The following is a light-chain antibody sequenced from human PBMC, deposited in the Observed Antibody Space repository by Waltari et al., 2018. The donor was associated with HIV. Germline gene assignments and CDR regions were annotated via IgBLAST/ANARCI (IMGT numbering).Light chain of an antibody. CDR2: ANN. J-gene: IGLJ2*01. Sequence: QSVLTQPPSVSGAPGQRVTISCPGSSSHVGAPYGVHWYQQLPRTAPKLLIYANNNRPSGVPDRFSGSKSGTSASLAITGLQAEDEADYYCQSYDSSLSRSIFGGGTKLTVL. CDR1: SSHVGAPYG. CDR3: QSYDSSLSRSI. V-gene: IGLV1-40*01.